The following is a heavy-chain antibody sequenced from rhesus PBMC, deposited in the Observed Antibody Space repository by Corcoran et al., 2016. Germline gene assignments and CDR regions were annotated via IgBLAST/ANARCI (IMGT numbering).Heavy chain of an antibody. CDR1: GASISSNW. D-gene: IGHD3-16*01. CDR3: ARITIVEYWYFDL. CDR2: INGNSGST. V-gene: IGHV4-80*01. J-gene: IGHJ2*01. Sequence: QVQLQESGPGLVKPSETLSLTCTVSGASISSNWWSWIRQPPGKGLEWIGEINGNSGSTTSTPSLKSRVTISKDASKNQFSLKLSSVTAADTAVYYCARITIVEYWYFDLWGPGTPITISS.